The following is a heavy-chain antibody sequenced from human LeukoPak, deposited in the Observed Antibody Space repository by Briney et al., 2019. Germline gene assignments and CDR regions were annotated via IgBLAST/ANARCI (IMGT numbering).Heavy chain of an antibody. Sequence: PGGSLRLSCGASGLTVSSYGMSWVRQAPGKGLEWVSTIISSAVNTYYADSVKGRFTISRDDSKNTVYLQMNSLRAEDTAVYSCAKYTSGTSYRGLDQWGQGTLVTVSS. D-gene: IGHD3-10*01. CDR2: IISSAVNT. V-gene: IGHV3-23*01. CDR1: GLTVSSYG. J-gene: IGHJ4*02. CDR3: AKYTSGTSYRGLDQ.